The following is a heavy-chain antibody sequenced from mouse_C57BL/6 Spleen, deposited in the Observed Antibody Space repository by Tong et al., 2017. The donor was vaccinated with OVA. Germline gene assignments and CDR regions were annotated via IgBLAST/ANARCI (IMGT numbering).Heavy chain of an antibody. J-gene: IGHJ2*01. CDR3: TKLGSFDY. V-gene: IGHV1-15*01. Sequence: VQLQHSGAELVRPGASVTLSCKASGYTFTDYEMHWVKQTPVHGLEWIGAIDPETGGTAYNQKFKGKATLTADKSSSTAYMELRSLTSEDSAVYYCTKLGSFDYWGQGTTLTVSS. CDR2: IDPETGGT. D-gene: IGHD4-1*01. CDR1: GYTFTDYE.